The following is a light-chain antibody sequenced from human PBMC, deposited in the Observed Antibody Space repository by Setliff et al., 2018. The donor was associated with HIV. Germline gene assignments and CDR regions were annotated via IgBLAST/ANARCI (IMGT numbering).Light chain of an antibody. J-gene: IGLJ2*01. V-gene: IGLV2-8*01. Sequence: LTQPPSASGSPGQSVTISCTGTSSDVGGYNYVSWYQQHPGKAPKLMIYDVNQRPSGVPDRFSGSKSGNTASLTVSGLQAEDEADYYCSSYAGSNNVVFGGGTQRTVL. CDR1: SSDVGGYNY. CDR3: SSYAGSNNVV. CDR2: DVN.